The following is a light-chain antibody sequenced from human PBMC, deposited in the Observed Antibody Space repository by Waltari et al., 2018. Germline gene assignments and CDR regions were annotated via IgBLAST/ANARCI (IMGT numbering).Light chain of an antibody. Sequence: QSALTQPPSASGSPGQSVTISCTGTSSDVGGYNYVSWVQQRPGKAPKVMIYEVSKRPSGVPDRFSGSKSGNTASLIVSGLQAEDEADYYCSSYAGSKFWVFGGGTKLTVL. V-gene: IGLV2-8*01. J-gene: IGLJ3*02. CDR3: SSYAGSKFWV. CDR1: SSDVGGYNY. CDR2: EVS.